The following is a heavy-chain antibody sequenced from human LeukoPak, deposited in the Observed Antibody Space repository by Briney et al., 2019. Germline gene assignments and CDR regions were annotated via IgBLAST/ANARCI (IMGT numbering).Heavy chain of an antibody. CDR2: ISYDGSNK. CDR1: GFTFSGSA. Sequence: GGSLRLSCAASGFTFSGSAMHWVRQAPGKGLEWVAVISYDGSNKYYADFVKGRFTISRDNSKNTLYLQMNSLRAEDTAVYYCARDSGFSGAQRGEYWGQGTLVTVSS. CDR3: ARDSGFSGAQRGEY. V-gene: IGHV3-30*04. D-gene: IGHD5-24*01. J-gene: IGHJ4*02.